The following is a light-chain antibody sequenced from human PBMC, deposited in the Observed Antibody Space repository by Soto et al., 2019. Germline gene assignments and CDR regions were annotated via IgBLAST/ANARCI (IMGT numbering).Light chain of an antibody. J-gene: IGLJ2*01. CDR2: EVS. CDR3: SSYAGSNVV. V-gene: IGLV2-8*01. CDR1: SSDVGGYNY. Sequence: QSALTQPPSASGSPGQSVTISCTGTSSDVGGYNYVSWYQQHPGKAPKLMIYEVSKRPSGVPDRFSGSKSGNTASLTGSGLQAEDEADYYCSSYAGSNVVFGGGTKLTVL.